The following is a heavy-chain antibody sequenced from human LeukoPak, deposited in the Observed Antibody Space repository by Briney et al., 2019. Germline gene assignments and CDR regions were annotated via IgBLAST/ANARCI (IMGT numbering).Heavy chain of an antibody. V-gene: IGHV1-2*02. J-gene: IGHJ3*02. Sequence: ASVKVSCKASGYSFTGNYMHWVRQAPGQGFEWMGWINPNSGGTNYAQKFQGGVTMTRDTSITTAYMELSGLRSDDTAVYYCARDHVGDDAFDIWGQGTMVTVSS. CDR2: INPNSGGT. CDR3: ARDHVGDDAFDI. D-gene: IGHD1-26*01. CDR1: GYSFTGNY.